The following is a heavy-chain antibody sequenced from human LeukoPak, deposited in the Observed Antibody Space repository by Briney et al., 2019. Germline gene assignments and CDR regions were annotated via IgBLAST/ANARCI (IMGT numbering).Heavy chain of an antibody. V-gene: IGHV4-34*01. J-gene: IGHJ4*02. CDR2: INHSGST. CDR3: ARAAAGTWGY. Sequence: PSETLSLTCAVYGGSFSGYYWSWIRQPPGKGLEWIGEINHSGSTNYNPSLKSRVTISVDTSKNQFSLKLSSVTAADTAVYYCARAAAGTWGYWGQGTLVTVSS. D-gene: IGHD6-13*01. CDR1: GGSFSGYY.